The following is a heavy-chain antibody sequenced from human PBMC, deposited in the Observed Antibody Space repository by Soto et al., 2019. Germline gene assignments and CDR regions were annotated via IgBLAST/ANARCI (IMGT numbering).Heavy chain of an antibody. CDR2: IYSGGST. CDR1: GFTVASTY. J-gene: IGHJ6*02. Sequence: PGGSRRLSCAASGFTVASTYVSWVRQTPGTGLEWVSVIYSGGSTYYADSVKGRFTISRDNSKNTLYLQMNSLRADDTAVYYCARERSYHYGMDVWGQGPTVTVSS. D-gene: IGHD3-10*01. CDR3: ARERSYHYGMDV. V-gene: IGHV3-53*01.